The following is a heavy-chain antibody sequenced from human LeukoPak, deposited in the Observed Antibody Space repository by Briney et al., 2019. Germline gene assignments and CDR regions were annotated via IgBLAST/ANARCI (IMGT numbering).Heavy chain of an antibody. CDR1: GYTFTSYH. V-gene: IGHV1-46*01. CDR2: LKSSGDTT. Sequence: ASVKVSCKTSGYTFTSYHMHWVRQAPGQGPEWVGILKSSGDTTVYAQKFQGRVTVTRDTSTSTVYMELSSLSSEDTALYYCVREEAHTYNFDFWGPGTLVTVSS. J-gene: IGHJ4*02. D-gene: IGHD5-18*01. CDR3: VREEAHTYNFDF.